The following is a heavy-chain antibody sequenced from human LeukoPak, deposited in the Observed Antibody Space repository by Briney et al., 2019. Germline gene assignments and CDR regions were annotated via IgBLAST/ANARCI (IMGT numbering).Heavy chain of an antibody. J-gene: IGHJ4*02. CDR2: IWYDGSNE. D-gene: IGHD5-12*01. V-gene: IGHV3-33*01. CDR1: GFTFSSYG. Sequence: GRSLRLSCAASGFTFSSYGMHWVRQAPGKGLEWVATIWYDGSNEDYGDSVKGRFTIPRDNSKNTLYLEMNSLRAEDTAVYYCAREWPLRHEGGYFDYWGQGTLVTVSS. CDR3: AREWPLRHEGGYFDY.